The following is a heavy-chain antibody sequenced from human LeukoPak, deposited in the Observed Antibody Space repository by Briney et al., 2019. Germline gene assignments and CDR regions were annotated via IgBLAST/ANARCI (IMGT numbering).Heavy chain of an antibody. V-gene: IGHV3-23*01. CDR1: GFTFSSYA. CDR2: ISGSGGNT. Sequence: GGSLRLSCAASGFTFSSYAMSWVRQAPGKGLEWVSAISGSGGNTYYAGSVKGRFTISRDNSKNTLYLQMNSLRAEDTAVYYCAKASLYSSSPGWGQGTLVTVSS. CDR3: AKASLYSSSPG. D-gene: IGHD6-13*01. J-gene: IGHJ4*02.